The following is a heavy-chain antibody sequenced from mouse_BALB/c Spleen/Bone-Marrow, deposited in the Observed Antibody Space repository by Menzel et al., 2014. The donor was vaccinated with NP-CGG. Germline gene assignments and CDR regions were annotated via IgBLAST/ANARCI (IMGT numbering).Heavy chain of an antibody. Sequence: QVQLQQSGAELVKPGASAKLSCKASGYTFTSYYMYWVKQRPGQGLEWFGEINPSNGGTNFNEKFKNKATLTVDKSSSTAYMQLSSLTSEDSAVYYCSRGRRDALDYRGQGTSVTVSS. CDR3: SRGRRDALDY. CDR2: INPSNGGT. V-gene: IGHV1S81*02. CDR1: GYTFTSYY. J-gene: IGHJ4*01.